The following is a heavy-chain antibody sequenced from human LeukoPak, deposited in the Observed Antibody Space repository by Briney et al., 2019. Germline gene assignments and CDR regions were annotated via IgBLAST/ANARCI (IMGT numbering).Heavy chain of an antibody. D-gene: IGHD2-21*02. CDR1: GGSFSGDY. Sequence: SETLSLTCAVYGGSFSGDYWSWIRQPPGKGLEWVGEINHSGSTNYNPSLKSRVTISLDSSKNQFSLKLSSVTAADTAVYYCARGGIVVVTAHYFDYWGQGTLVTVSS. V-gene: IGHV4-34*01. CDR3: ARGGIVVVTAHYFDY. J-gene: IGHJ4*02. CDR2: INHSGST.